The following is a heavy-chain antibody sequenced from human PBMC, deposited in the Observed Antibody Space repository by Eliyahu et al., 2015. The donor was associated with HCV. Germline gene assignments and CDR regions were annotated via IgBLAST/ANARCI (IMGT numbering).Heavy chain of an antibody. J-gene: IGHJ1*01. V-gene: IGHV1-2*04. CDR3: AVGGDYWTGYYTGAEYFHS. Sequence: QVQLVQSGAEVKEPGASVRVSCRASGYAFTGYYLHWVRQAPGQGLEWMGWIYPNTGGTNYAQKFQGWVTLTRDTSTSTAYMEVNRLRSDDTAVYYCAVGGDYWTGYYTGAEYFHSWGQGTLVTVSS. CDR2: IYPNTGGT. CDR1: GYAFTGYY. D-gene: IGHD3/OR15-3a*01.